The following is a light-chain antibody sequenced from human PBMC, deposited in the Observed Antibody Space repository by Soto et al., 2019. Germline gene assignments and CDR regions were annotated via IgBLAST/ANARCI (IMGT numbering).Light chain of an antibody. CDR3: QQYSKWPLT. Sequence: VMTQSQATLSVSPGGRVTRACMASQIIRTNLAWYQQKPGQAPRLLIYGASTRATGIPARFSGSGSGTEFTLTISSLQSEDFVVYYCQQYSKWPLTFGGGTKVDIK. V-gene: IGKV3-15*01. J-gene: IGKJ4*01. CDR2: GAS. CDR1: QIIRTN.